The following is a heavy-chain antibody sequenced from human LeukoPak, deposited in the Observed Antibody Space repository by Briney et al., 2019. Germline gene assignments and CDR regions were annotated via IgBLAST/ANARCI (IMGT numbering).Heavy chain of an antibody. CDR1: GFIFSSYW. CDR2: IKEDGSIQ. D-gene: IGHD6-19*01. Sequence: GGSLRLSCVASGFIFSSYWMTWVRQAPGKGLEWLANIKEDGSIQYYLDSVRGRFTISRDNAKTSVYLQLNSLRADDTAVYYCARDVWTGVAVSDYWGQGTLVTVSS. V-gene: IGHV3-7*01. CDR3: ARDVWTGVAVSDY. J-gene: IGHJ4*02.